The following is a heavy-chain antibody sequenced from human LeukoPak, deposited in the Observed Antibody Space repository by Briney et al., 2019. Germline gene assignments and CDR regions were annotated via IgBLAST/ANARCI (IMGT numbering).Heavy chain of an antibody. CDR3: ARGGYGSSWYQDY. CDR1: GFTFNDYA. V-gene: IGHV3-64*01. J-gene: IGHJ4*02. D-gene: IGHD6-13*01. Sequence: GGSLRLSCAASGFTFNDYAMHWVRQAPGKGLEYVSAISSNGGSTYYANSVKGRFTISRDNSKNTLYLQMGSLRAEDMAVYYCARGGYGSSWYQDYWGQGTLVTVSS. CDR2: ISSNGGST.